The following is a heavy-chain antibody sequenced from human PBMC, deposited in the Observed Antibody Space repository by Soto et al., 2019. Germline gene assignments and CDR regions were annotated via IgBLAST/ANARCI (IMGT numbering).Heavy chain of an antibody. Sequence: PSETLSLTCTVSGASIRSGGYYWSWIRQDPGKGLEWLGYIYDNGTTYYNPSLKSRVSISRDTSKNQFSLKVRPVTAADTAVYYCARALRGDYWGRGTLVTASS. J-gene: IGHJ4*02. CDR2: IYDNGTT. CDR3: ARALRGDY. D-gene: IGHD3-10*01. V-gene: IGHV4-31*03. CDR1: GASIRSGGYY.